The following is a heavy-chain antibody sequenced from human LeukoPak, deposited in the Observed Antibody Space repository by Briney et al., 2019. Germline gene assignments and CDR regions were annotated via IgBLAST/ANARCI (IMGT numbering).Heavy chain of an antibody. CDR2: IWRDGSIK. Sequence: QVQLVESGGGVVQPGRSPRLSCVASGFTFSSYGMYWVRQAPGKGLEWVALIWRDGSIKHYADSVKGRFTISRDNSKNTMDLQMNSLRAEDTAVYYCARGRGPLVLEFFDYWGQGTLVTVSS. D-gene: IGHD3-10*01. J-gene: IGHJ4*02. CDR3: ARGRGPLVLEFFDY. V-gene: IGHV3-33*01. CDR1: GFTFSSYG.